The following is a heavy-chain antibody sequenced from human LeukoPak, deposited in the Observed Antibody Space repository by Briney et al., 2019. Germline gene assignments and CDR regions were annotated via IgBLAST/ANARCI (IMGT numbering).Heavy chain of an antibody. V-gene: IGHV3-21*01. D-gene: IGHD2-15*01. CDR1: GFTFSSYS. Sequence: PGGSLRLSCAASGFTFSSYSMNWVRQAPGKGLEWVSSISSSSSYIYYADSVKGRFTISRDNAKNSLYLQMNSLRDEDTAVYYCARTLVVVVASNWFDPWGQGTLVTVSS. J-gene: IGHJ5*02. CDR3: ARTLVVVVASNWFDP. CDR2: ISSSSSYI.